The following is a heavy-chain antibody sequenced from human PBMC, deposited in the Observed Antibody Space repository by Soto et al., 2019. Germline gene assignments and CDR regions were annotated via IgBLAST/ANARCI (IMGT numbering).Heavy chain of an antibody. CDR1: GFTFSSYS. CDR3: ARVSLGWELLGAFDI. Sequence: GGSLRLSCAASGFTFSSYSMNWVRQAPGKGLEWVSYISSSSSTIYYADSVKGRFTISRDNAKNSLYLQMNSLRAEDTAVYYCARVSLGWELLGAFDIWGQGTMVTVSS. D-gene: IGHD1-26*01. J-gene: IGHJ3*02. V-gene: IGHV3-48*01. CDR2: ISSSSSTI.